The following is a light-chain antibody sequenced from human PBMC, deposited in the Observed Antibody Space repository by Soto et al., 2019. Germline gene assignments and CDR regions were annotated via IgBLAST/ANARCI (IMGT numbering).Light chain of an antibody. CDR3: QHYGGSLWT. J-gene: IGKJ1*01. CDR2: GAS. Sequence: EIVLTQSPGTLSLSPGERATLSCRASQSVSSTYLIWYQQKPGQTPRLLVYGASSRATGIPDRFSGGGSGTDFTLTISRLEPEDFAVYYCQHYGGSLWTFGQGTKVDIK. V-gene: IGKV3-20*01. CDR1: QSVSSTY.